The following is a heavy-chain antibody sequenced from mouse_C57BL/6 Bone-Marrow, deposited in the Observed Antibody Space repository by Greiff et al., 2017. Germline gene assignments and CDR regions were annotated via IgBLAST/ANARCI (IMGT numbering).Heavy chain of an antibody. CDR1: GFTFSSYA. J-gene: IGHJ3*01. CDR2: ISDGGSYT. CDR3: AREGAGTRLAY. V-gene: IGHV5-4*01. D-gene: IGHD3-3*01. Sequence: EVKLLESGGGLVKPGGSLKLSCAASGFTFSSYAMSWVRQTPEKRLEWVATISDGGSYTYYPDNVKGRVTISRDNAKNNLYLQMSHLKSEDTAMYYCAREGAGTRLAYWGQGTLVTVSA.